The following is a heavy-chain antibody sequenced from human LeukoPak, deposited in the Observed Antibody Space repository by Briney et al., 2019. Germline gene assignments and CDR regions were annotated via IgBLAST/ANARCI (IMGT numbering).Heavy chain of an antibody. CDR2: IYYSGST. V-gene: IGHV4-59*01. Sequence: PSETLSLTCTVSGGSISSYYWSRIRQPPGKGLEWIGYIYYSGSTNYNPSLKSRVTISVDTSKNQFSLKLSSVTAADTAVYYCARVGGDDYVWGRFDYWGQGTLVTVPS. CDR3: ARVGGDDYVWGRFDY. J-gene: IGHJ4*02. D-gene: IGHD3-16*01. CDR1: GGSISSYY.